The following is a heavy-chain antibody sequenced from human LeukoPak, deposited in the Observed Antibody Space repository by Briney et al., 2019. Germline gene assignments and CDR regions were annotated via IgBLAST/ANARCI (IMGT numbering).Heavy chain of an antibody. J-gene: IGHJ4*02. V-gene: IGHV3-23*01. CDR1: GFTFSSYA. CDR3: ARGGGGYCGSIRRYYPYYFDY. D-gene: IGHD2-2*01. CDR2: ISGSGGST. Sequence: PGGSLRLSCAASGFTFSSYAMSWVRQAPGKGLEWVSAISGSGGSTYYADSVKGRFTISRDNSKNTLYLQMNSLRAEDTAVYYCARGGGGYCGSIRRYYPYYFDYWGQGTLVPVSS.